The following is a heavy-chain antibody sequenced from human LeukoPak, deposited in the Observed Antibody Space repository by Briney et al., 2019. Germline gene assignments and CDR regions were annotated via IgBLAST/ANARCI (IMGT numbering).Heavy chain of an antibody. CDR1: GFTFSSYW. CDR2: IKPDGSEK. D-gene: IGHD5-24*01. V-gene: IGHV3-7*04. CDR3: ARVRDGYKHFDY. J-gene: IGHJ4*02. Sequence: GGSLRLSCAASGFTFSSYWMSWVRQAPGKGLEWVANIKPDGSEKYYVDSVKGRFTISRDNAKNSVYLQMDSLRVEDTAVYYCARVRDGYKHFDYWGQGTLVTVSS.